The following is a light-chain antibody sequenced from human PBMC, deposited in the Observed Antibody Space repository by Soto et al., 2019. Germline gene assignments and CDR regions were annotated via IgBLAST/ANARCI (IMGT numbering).Light chain of an antibody. CDR1: SSDVWSYDY. Sequence: QSALVHPPSVSGSPGQSVTISCTGTSSDVWSYDYFSWYQHHPGRFPKPMIYNVNTQPSGVPDRFSGSKSGNTASMTISGLQAEAEADYYCRSYTSSXTYVVGIGTKV. V-gene: IGLV2-11*01. J-gene: IGLJ1*01. CDR2: NVN. CDR3: RSYTSSXTYV.